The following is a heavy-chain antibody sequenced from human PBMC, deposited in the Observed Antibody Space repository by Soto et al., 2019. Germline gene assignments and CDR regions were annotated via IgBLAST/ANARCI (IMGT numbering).Heavy chain of an antibody. CDR2: IYPGDSGT. V-gene: IGHV5-51*01. Sequence: GESLKISCKGSGYSFTSYWIGWVRQMPGKGLEWMGIIYPGDSGTRYSPSFQGQVTISADKSISTAYLQWSSLEASDSAFYFCARSPRSSPYFDYWGQGALVTVSS. D-gene: IGHD6-13*01. J-gene: IGHJ4*02. CDR1: GYSFTSYW. CDR3: ARSPRSSPYFDY.